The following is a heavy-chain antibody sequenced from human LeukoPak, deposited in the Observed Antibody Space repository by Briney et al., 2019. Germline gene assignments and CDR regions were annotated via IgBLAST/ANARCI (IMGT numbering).Heavy chain of an antibody. CDR1: GFTFSSYY. J-gene: IGHJ4*02. D-gene: IGHD1-26*01. V-gene: IGHV3-74*01. Sequence: GGSLRLSCAASGFTFSSYYIHWVRQAPGKGLVWVSRISDDGSSTSYADSVKGRFTIFRDNAKNTLYLQMNSLRAEDTAVYYCARAGDSGTYHFNSWGQGALVTVSS. CDR2: ISDDGSST. CDR3: ARAGDSGTYHFNS.